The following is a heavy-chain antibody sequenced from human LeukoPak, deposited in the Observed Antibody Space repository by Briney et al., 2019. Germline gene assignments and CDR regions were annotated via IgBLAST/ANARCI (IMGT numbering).Heavy chain of an antibody. CDR2: MNQDGSEK. CDR1: GVTFVKYW. Sequence: GGSLRLSCEASGVTFVKYWVSWVRQAPGKGPEWVANMNQDGSEKYYVDSVKGRFTISRDNAKNSLYLQMNNLRAEDTAVYYCLLEWYDAFDIWGQGTMVTVSS. V-gene: IGHV3-7*01. CDR3: LLEWYDAFDI. D-gene: IGHD3-3*01. J-gene: IGHJ3*02.